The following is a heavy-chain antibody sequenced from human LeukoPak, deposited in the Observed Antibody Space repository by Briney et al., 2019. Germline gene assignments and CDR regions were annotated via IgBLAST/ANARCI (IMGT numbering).Heavy chain of an antibody. CDR2: INPNSGGT. D-gene: IGHD6-19*01. CDR1: GYTFTGYY. CDR3: ARDRWLGGGFDY. Sequence: ASVKVSCKASGYTFTGYYMHWVRQAPGQGLEWMGWINPNSGGTNYAQKFQGRVTMTRDTSISTAYMELSRLRSDDTAVYYCARDRWLGGGFDYWGQGTLVTVSS. V-gene: IGHV1-2*02. J-gene: IGHJ4*02.